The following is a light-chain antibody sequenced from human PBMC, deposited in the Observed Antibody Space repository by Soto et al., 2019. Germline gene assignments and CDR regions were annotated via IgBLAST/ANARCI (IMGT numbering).Light chain of an antibody. CDR3: LLSYTGRLYV. J-gene: IGLJ1*01. V-gene: IGLV7-46*01. CDR1: TGPVTNGHF. CDR2: DTD. Sequence: QAVVTQEPSLTVSPGGTVTLTCGSSTGPVTNGHFPHWFQQKPGQAPRPLIYDTDNKHSWTPARFSASLLGDKAALTLSGELPEDEADYYCLLSYTGRLYVFGPGTKLTVL.